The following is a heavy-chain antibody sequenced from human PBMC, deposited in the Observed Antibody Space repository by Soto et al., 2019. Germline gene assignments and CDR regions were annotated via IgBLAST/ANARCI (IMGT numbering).Heavy chain of an antibody. D-gene: IGHD3-3*01. CDR2: IYTSGST. CDR3: ARGLAYYDFWSGYDPPANYHYGMDG. CDR1: GGSISSYY. J-gene: IGHJ6*02. Sequence: SETLSLTCTVSGGSISSYYWSWIRQPAGKGLEWIWRIYTSGSTNYNPSLKSRVTMSVDTSKNQFSLKLSSVTAADTAVYYCARGLAYYDFWSGYDPPANYHYGMDGWGQGTTVTVSS. V-gene: IGHV4-4*07.